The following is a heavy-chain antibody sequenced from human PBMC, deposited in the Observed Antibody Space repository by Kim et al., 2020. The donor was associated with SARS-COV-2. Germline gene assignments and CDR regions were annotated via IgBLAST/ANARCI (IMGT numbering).Heavy chain of an antibody. Sequence: GRYTISRDTTQNTLYLQMNSLRAEDTAVYYCAKARGFWYYYDSSGLSLDVWGQGTTVTVSS. V-gene: IGHV3-23*01. D-gene: IGHD3-22*01. J-gene: IGHJ6*01. CDR3: AKARGFWYYYDSSGLSLDV.